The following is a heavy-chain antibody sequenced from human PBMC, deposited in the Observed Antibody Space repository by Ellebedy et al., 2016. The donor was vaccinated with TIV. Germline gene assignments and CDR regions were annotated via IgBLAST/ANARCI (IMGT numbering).Heavy chain of an antibody. V-gene: IGHV3-11*06. CDR3: ARGGPRRGLLWRDFDN. D-gene: IGHD1-14*01. J-gene: IGHJ4*02. CDR1: KFSFRDFY. Sequence: GESLKISCAASKFSFRDFYMAWIRQAPGTALGCISYIDRTGRHTSYADSVKGRFTISINNAENSLYLQRDSLRVDDTAVYFCARGGPRRGLLWRDFDNWGQGTLVTVSS. CDR2: IDRTGRHT.